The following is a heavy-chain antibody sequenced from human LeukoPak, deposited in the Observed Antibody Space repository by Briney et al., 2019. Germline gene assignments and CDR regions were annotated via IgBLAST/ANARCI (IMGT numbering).Heavy chain of an antibody. Sequence: PSETLSLTCAVYGGSFSGYYWNWIRQPPGKGLEWIGEINHSGSTNYNPSLKSRVTISVDTSKNQFSLKVNSVTAADTAVYYCARDTWGLGYWGQGTLVTVSS. J-gene: IGHJ4*02. D-gene: IGHD1-26*01. CDR2: INHSGST. V-gene: IGHV4-34*01. CDR1: GGSFSGYY. CDR3: ARDTWGLGY.